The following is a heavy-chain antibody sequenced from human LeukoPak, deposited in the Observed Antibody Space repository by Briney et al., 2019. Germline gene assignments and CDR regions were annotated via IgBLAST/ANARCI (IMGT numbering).Heavy chain of an antibody. Sequence: SETLSLTCTVSGGSISSSSYYWGWIRQPPGTGLEWIGSIYYSGSTYYNPSLKSRVTISVDTSKNQFSLKLSSVTAADTAVYYCARLGHDYSNYPLFDYWGQGTLVTVSS. CDR3: ARLGHDYSNYPLFDY. D-gene: IGHD4-11*01. V-gene: IGHV4-39*01. CDR1: GGSISSSSYY. J-gene: IGHJ4*02. CDR2: IYYSGST.